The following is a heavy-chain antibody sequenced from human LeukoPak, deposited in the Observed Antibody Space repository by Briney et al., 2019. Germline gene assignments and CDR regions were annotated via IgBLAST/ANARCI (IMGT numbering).Heavy chain of an antibody. CDR3: AKGGHSSSWYLVY. J-gene: IGHJ4*02. V-gene: IGHV3-9*01. CDR1: GFTFSSYW. Sequence: GGSLRLSCAASGFTFSSYWMSWVRQAPGKGLEWVSGISWNSGSIGYADSVKGRFTISRDNAKNSLYLQMNSLRAEDTALYYCAKGGHSSSWYLVYWGQGTLVTVSS. CDR2: ISWNSGSI. D-gene: IGHD6-13*01.